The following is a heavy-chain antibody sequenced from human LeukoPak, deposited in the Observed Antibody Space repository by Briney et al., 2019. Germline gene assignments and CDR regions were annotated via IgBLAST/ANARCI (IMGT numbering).Heavy chain of an antibody. V-gene: IGHV4-4*07. CDR3: ARAPRPPTYYYDSSGYYSDY. CDR2: IYSSGST. D-gene: IGHD3-22*01. J-gene: IGHJ4*02. Sequence: SETLSLTCSVSGGSISSYYWGWIRQPAGKGLEWIGRIYSSGSTNYNPSLKTRLSMSVDTSKNQFSLKLSSVTAADTAVYYCARAPRPPTYYYDSSGYYSDYWGQGTLVTVSS. CDR1: GGSISSYY.